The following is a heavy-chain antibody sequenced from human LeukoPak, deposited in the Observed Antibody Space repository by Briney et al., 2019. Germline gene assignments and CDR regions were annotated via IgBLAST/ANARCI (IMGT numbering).Heavy chain of an antibody. J-gene: IGHJ4*02. Sequence: ASVKVSCRASGYTFTSYYMHWVRQAPGQGLEWMGIINPSGGSTSYAQKFQGRVTMTRDMSTSTVYMGLSSLRSEDTAVYYCARADFYYDSSGYSQHFDYWGQGTLVTVSS. V-gene: IGHV1-46*01. CDR1: GYTFTSYY. CDR2: INPSGGST. D-gene: IGHD3-22*01. CDR3: ARADFYYDSSGYSQHFDY.